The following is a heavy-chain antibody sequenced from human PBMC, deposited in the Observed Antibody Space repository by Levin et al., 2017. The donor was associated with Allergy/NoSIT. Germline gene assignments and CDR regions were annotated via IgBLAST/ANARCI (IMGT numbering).Heavy chain of an antibody. CDR2: INSDGSDR. CDR3: ARDPAEWELPQDF. J-gene: IGHJ4*02. Sequence: GESLKISCAASGFTFSSYWMHWVRQAPGKGLVWVSRINSDGSDRSYTDSVKGRFTISRDNAKNTLYMQMNSLRAEDTAVYYCARDPAEWELPQDFWGRGTLVTVSS. D-gene: IGHD1-26*01. V-gene: IGHV3-74*01. CDR1: GFTFSSYW.